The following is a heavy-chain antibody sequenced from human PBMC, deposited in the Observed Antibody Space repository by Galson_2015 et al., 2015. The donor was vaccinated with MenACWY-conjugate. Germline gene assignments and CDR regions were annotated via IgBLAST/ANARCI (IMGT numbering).Heavy chain of an antibody. Sequence: SLRLSCAASGFTFGDYLMSWFRQAPGKGLEWVSFIRSKAYGGAPEYAESVKSRFTISRDDSQSIAYLQMNSLKTEDTAVYYCARGDHRYCSRTNCPFDNWGRGTLVTVSS. V-gene: IGHV3-49*03. J-gene: IGHJ4*02. CDR1: GFTFGDYL. D-gene: IGHD2-2*01. CDR2: IRSKAYGGAP. CDR3: ARGDHRYCSRTNCPFDN.